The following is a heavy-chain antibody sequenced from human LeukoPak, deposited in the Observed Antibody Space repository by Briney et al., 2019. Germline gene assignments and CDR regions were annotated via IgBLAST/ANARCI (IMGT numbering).Heavy chain of an antibody. CDR1: GGSISSYY. J-gene: IGHJ4*02. Sequence: SETLSLTCTVSGGSISSYYWSWIRQPPGKGLEWIGYIYYSGSTNYNPSLKSRVTISVDTSKNQFSLKLSSVTAADTAVYYCARGSWDYYDSSSYYFDCWGQGTLVTVSS. CDR3: ARGSWDYYDSSSYYFDC. CDR2: IYYSGST. D-gene: IGHD3-22*01. V-gene: IGHV4-59*01.